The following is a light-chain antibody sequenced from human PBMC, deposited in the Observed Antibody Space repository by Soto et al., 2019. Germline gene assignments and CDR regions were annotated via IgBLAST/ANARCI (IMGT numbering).Light chain of an antibody. CDR2: DAS. Sequence: EIVLTQSPATLSLSPGERATLSCRASQSVSSYLAWYQQKPGQAPRLLIYDASNRATGIPARFSGSGSGTDFTLTISSLEPEDFAVYYCQQRSNCPFALTFGGGTKVEIK. V-gene: IGKV3-11*01. CDR1: QSVSSY. J-gene: IGKJ4*01. CDR3: QQRSNCPFALT.